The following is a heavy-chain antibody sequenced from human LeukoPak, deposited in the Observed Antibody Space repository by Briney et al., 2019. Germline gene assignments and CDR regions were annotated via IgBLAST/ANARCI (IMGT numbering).Heavy chain of an antibody. D-gene: IGHD3-22*01. Sequence: SETLSLTCTVSGGSISSYYWSWIRQPPGKGLEWIGYIYYSGSTNYNPSLKSRVTISVDTSKNQFSLKLSSVTAADTAVYYCARDIGYYYDSSGYAAAFDYWGQGTLVTVSS. J-gene: IGHJ4*02. CDR1: GGSISSYY. V-gene: IGHV4-59*01. CDR2: IYYSGST. CDR3: ARDIGYYYDSSGYAAAFDY.